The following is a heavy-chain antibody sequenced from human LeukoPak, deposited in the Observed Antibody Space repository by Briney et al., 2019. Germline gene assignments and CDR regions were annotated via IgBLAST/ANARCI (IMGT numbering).Heavy chain of an antibody. V-gene: IGHV3-66*01. J-gene: IGHJ4*02. CDR1: GFTLSSNY. CDR2: IYSGGTT. Sequence: GGSLRLSCAASGFTLSSNYTSWVRQAPGRGLEWVSVIYSGGTTYYADSVKGRFTISRDNSKNTLHLQMNSLRAEDTAVYYCARDQYSYAHAAHWGQGTLVTVSS. D-gene: IGHD5-18*01. CDR3: ARDQYSYAHAAH.